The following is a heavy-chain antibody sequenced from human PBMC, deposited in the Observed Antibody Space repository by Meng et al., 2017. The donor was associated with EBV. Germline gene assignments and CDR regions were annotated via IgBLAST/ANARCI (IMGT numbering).Heavy chain of an antibody. V-gene: IGHV4-39*07. CDR3: ADYSS. J-gene: IGHJ4*02. Sequence: LQLQKSGPGRVRPSQTRPLTCTVSGGFISSSSYYWGWIRQPPGKGLEWIGSIYYSGSTYYNPSLKSRVTISVDTSKNQFSLKLSSVTAADTAVYYCADYSSWGQGTLVTVSS. D-gene: IGHD4-11*01. CDR2: IYYSGST. CDR1: GGFISSSSYY.